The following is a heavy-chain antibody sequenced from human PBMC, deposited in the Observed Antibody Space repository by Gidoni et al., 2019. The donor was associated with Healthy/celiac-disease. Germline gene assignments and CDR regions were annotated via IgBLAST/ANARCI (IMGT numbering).Heavy chain of an antibody. Sequence: QVQLQESGPGLVKPSETLSPPCTVSGGSISSYYWSWIRQPPGKGMEWIGYIYYSRSTNYNPSLKSRVTISVDTSKNQFSLKLSSVTAADTAVYYCAGGYCSGGSCYGGDYYFDYWGQGTLVTVSS. V-gene: IGHV4-59*01. CDR3: AGGYCSGGSCYGGDYYFDY. CDR1: GGSISSYY. D-gene: IGHD2-15*01. J-gene: IGHJ4*02. CDR2: IYYSRST.